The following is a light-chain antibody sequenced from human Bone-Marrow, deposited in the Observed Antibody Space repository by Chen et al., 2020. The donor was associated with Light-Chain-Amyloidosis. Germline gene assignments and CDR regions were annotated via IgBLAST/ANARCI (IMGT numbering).Light chain of an antibody. J-gene: IGLJ2*01. V-gene: IGLV3-25*03. Sequence: SYELTQPPSVSVSPGPTARITCSGDDLPTKYAYWYQQKPGQAPVLVKHRDTERPSGISERFSGSSSGTTATLTISGVQAEDEADYHCQSADSSGTYEVIFGGGTKLTVL. CDR2: RDT. CDR3: QSADSSGTYEVI. CDR1: DLPTKY.